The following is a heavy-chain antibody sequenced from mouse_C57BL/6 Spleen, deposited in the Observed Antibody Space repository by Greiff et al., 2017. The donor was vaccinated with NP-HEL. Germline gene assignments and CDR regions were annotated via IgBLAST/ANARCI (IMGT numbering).Heavy chain of an antibody. Sequence: EVQLQESGPGLVKPSQSLSLTCSVTGYSITSGYYWNWIRQFPGNQLEWMGYISYDGSNNYNPSLKNRISITRDTSKNQFFLKLNSVTTEDTATYYGARDPSVVIATDWYFDVWGTGTTVTVSS. CDR2: ISYDGSN. CDR3: ARDPSVVIATDWYFDV. CDR1: GYSITSGYY. D-gene: IGHD1-1*01. V-gene: IGHV3-6*01. J-gene: IGHJ1*03.